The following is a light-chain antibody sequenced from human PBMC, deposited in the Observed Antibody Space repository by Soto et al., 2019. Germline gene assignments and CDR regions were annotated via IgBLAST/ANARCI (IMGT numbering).Light chain of an antibody. Sequence: QSALTQPASVSGAPGQSITISCTEASSDIDGYNYVSWYQQHPVKAPKLIIYDVTNRPSGVSNRFSGSKSGTTASLTIAGLQDEDEEDYYCSSYTSRSTYVFGTGTKLTVL. CDR3: SSYTSRSTYV. J-gene: IGLJ1*01. CDR2: DVT. V-gene: IGLV2-14*01. CDR1: SSDIDGYNY.